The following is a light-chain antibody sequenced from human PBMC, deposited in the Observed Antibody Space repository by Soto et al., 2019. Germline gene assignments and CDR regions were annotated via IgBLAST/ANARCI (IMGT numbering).Light chain of an antibody. V-gene: IGLV2-14*03. CDR3: ASDASSNTVL. J-gene: IGLJ2*01. CDR1: SSDIGGYNY. Sequence: QSALTQPASVSGSPGQSITISCTGTSSDIGGYNYVSWYQQHPGKAPKLMIYDVSDRPSGVSSRFSGSKSGNTASLTISGLQPEDEADYYCASDASSNTVLFGGGTKLTVL. CDR2: DVS.